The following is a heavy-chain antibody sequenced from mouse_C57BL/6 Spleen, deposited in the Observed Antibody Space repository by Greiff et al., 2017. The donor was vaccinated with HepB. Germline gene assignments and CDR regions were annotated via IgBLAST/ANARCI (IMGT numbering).Heavy chain of an antibody. J-gene: IGHJ4*01. CDR2: LDPSDSYT. Sequence: QVQLQQPGAELVRPGTSVKLSCKASGYTFTSYCLHWVKQRHGQGLEWIGDLDPSDSYTNYNQKFKGKATLTVDTSSSTAYMQLSSLTSEDSAVYYWTRWGGPYHANDCRGNATSVTV. D-gene: IGHD3-3*01. V-gene: IGHV1-59*01. CDR3: TRWGGPYHANDC. CDR1: GYTFTSYC.